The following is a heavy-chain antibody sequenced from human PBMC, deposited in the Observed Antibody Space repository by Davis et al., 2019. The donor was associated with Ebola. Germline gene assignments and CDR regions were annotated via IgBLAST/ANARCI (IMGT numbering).Heavy chain of an antibody. CDR2: IDYTGST. V-gene: IGHV4-59*08. CDR1: GGSISTYY. J-gene: IGHJ4*02. CDR3: VRGDGRFDY. Sequence: MPSETLSLTCTVSGGSISTYYWSWIRQPPGKGLEWIGCIDYTGSTNHNPSLKSRVTISIDTSKNQFSLKLSSVTAADTAVYYCVRGDGRFDYWGQGALVTVS. D-gene: IGHD5-24*01.